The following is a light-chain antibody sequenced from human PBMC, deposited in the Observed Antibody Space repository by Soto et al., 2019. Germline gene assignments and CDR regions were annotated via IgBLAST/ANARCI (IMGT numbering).Light chain of an antibody. CDR2: DAS. CDR1: QSVSSY. CDR3: QQRSNWPPTWT. V-gene: IGKV3-11*01. Sequence: EILLTQSPATLSLSPGERATLSCRASQSVSSYLAWYQQKPGQAPRLLIYDASNRATGIPARFSGSGSGTDFTLTISSLEPEDFAVYYCQQRSNWPPTWTFGQGTKVDNK. J-gene: IGKJ1*01.